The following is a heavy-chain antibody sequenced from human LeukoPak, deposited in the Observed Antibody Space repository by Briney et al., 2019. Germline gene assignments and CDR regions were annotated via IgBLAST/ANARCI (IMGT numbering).Heavy chain of an antibody. D-gene: IGHD6-13*01. J-gene: IGHJ4*02. CDR3: ARYSQQMVDTVPGYFDY. CDR2: INPNSGGT. Sequence: ASVKVSCKASVYTFTGYYLHWVRQAPGQGLEWMGWINPNSGGTNYAQKDQGRVTMTRDTSISTAYMELSRLRSDDPAVYYCARYSQQMVDTVPGYFDYWGQGTLVTVSS. V-gene: IGHV1-2*02. CDR1: VYTFTGYY.